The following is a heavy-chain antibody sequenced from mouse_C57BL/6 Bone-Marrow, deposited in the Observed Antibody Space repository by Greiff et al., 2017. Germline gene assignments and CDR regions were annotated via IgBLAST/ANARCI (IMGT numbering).Heavy chain of an antibody. J-gene: IGHJ3*01. CDR1: GYTFTSYW. CDR3: AREGYLAWFAY. CDR2: IDPSDSYT. D-gene: IGHD2-2*01. Sequence: QVQLQQSGAELVMPGASVKLSCKASGYTFTSYWMHWVKQRPGQGLEWIGEIDPSDSYTNYNQKFKGKSTLTVGKSSSTAYMQLSSRTSEDSAVYYYAREGYLAWFAYWGQGTLVTVSA. V-gene: IGHV1-69*01.